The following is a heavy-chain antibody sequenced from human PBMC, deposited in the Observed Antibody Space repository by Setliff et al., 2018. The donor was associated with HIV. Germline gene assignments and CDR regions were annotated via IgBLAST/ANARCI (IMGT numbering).Heavy chain of an antibody. V-gene: IGHV3-74*01. CDR1: GFTFSTYW. CDR3: TTWQGYGGSSRAFDY. D-gene: IGHD1-26*01. CDR2: INSDGTST. J-gene: IGHJ4*02. Sequence: GGYLRLSCAASGFTFSTYWMHWVRQAPGKELVWVSRINSDGTSTTYADSVKGRFTISRDNAKNTLYLQMNSLIAEDTAVYYCTTWQGYGGSSRAFDYWGQGRLVTVSS.